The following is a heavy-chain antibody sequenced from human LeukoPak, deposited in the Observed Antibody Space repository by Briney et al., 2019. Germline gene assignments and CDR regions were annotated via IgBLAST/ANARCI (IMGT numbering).Heavy chain of an antibody. CDR1: GFTFSNFG. D-gene: IGHD2-21*02. CDR2: VSGSGTST. Sequence: GGSLRVSCAASGFTFSNFGMSWVRQAPGKGLEWVSAVSGSGTSTYYADSVKGRFTISRDNSKNTLYLQMNSLRAEDTAIYYCAKDRLTLDAFDIWGQGTMVTVSS. V-gene: IGHV3-23*01. CDR3: AKDRLTLDAFDI. J-gene: IGHJ3*02.